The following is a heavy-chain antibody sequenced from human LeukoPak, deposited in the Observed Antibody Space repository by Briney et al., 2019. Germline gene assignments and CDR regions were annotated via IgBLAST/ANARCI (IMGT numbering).Heavy chain of an antibody. D-gene: IGHD2-21*01. Sequence: WFSSISSSSSYIYYAHSGKGRFTISRENAKNSMYMQMNSLRAEDTAVYYCASLWWEDAFDIWGQGTMVTVSS. V-gene: IGHV3-21*01. CDR3: ASLWWEDAFDI. CDR2: ISSSSSYI. J-gene: IGHJ3*02.